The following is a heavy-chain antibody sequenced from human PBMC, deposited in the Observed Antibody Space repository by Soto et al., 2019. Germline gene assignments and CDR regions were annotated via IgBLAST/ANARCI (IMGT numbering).Heavy chain of an antibody. CDR3: AKHYDILTGYHYGMDV. V-gene: IGHV1-18*01. CDR2: ISAYNGNT. D-gene: IGHD3-9*01. CDR1: GYTFTSYG. J-gene: IGHJ6*02. Sequence: GASVKFSCKASGYTFTSYGISWVRQAPGQGLEWMGWISAYNGNTNYAQKLQGRVTMTTDTSTSTTYMELRSLRSDDTAVYYCAKHYDILTGYHYGMDVWGQGTTVTVSS.